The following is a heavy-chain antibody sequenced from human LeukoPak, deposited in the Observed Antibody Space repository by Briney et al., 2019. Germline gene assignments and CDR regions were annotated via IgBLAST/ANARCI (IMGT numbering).Heavy chain of an antibody. V-gene: IGHV3-11*04. CDR2: ISNSGSTI. D-gene: IGHD4-11*01. Sequence: PGGSLRLSCAASGFTFSDYYMSWIRQAPGKGLEWISYISNSGSTIYYADSVKGRFTISRDNAKNSLYLQMNSLRAEDTAVYYCARMASNYDFDYWGQGTLVSVSS. CDR3: ARMASNYDFDY. J-gene: IGHJ4*02. CDR1: GFTFSDYY.